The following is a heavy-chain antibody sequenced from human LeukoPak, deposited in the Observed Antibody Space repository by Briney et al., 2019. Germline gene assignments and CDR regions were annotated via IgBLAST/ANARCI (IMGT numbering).Heavy chain of an antibody. CDR3: ARAGTAVANFDY. J-gene: IGHJ4*02. V-gene: IGHV3-21*01. D-gene: IGHD5-18*01. Sequence: GRSLGLSCAASGFTFSSYNMNWVRQAPGKGLEWVSSISSSSSYIYYADSVKGRFTISRDNAKNSLFLQMNSLRAEDTAVYYCARAGTAVANFDYWGQGTLVTVSS. CDR2: ISSSSSYI. CDR1: GFTFSSYN.